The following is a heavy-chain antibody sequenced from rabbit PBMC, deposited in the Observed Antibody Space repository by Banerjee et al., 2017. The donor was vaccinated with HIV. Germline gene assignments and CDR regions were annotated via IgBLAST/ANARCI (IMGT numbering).Heavy chain of an antibody. CDR1: GFSFSSGYD. D-gene: IGHD4-2*01. CDR2: IYVDNGNT. J-gene: IGHJ4*01. CDR3: AREYGSSNAREYFNL. V-gene: IGHV1S40*01. Sequence: QSLEESGGDLVKPGASLTLTCKASGFSFSSGYDMCWVRQAPGKGLEWIACIYVDNGNTYYASWAKGRFTISKTSSTTVTLQMTSLTAADTATYFCAREYGSSNAREYFNLWGQGTLVTVS.